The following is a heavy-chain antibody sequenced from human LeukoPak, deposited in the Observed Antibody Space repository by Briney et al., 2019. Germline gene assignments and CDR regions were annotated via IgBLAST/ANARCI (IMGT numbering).Heavy chain of an antibody. J-gene: IGHJ6*03. CDR3: ARVFAASYYYYMDV. V-gene: IGHV4-30-4*08. Sequence: SETLSLTCTVSGGSISSGDYYWSWIRQPPGKGLEWIGYIYYSGSTYYNPYLKSRVTISVDTSKNQFSLKLSSVTAADTAVYYCARVFAASYYYYMDVWGKGTTVTVSS. CDR2: IYYSGST. D-gene: IGHD2-15*01. CDR1: GGSISSGDYY.